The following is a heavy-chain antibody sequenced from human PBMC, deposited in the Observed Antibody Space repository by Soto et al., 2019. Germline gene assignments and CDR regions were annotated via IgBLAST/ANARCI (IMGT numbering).Heavy chain of an antibody. J-gene: IGHJ4*02. Sequence: VWSLRLSCAASGFTVSSNYMSWVRQAPGKGLEWVSVIYSGGSTYYADSVKGRFTISRDNSKNTLYLQMNSLRAEDMAVYYCARENYDILTGENSDYWGQGTMVTVSA. V-gene: IGHV3-53*01. CDR1: GFTVSSNY. CDR3: ARENYDILTGENSDY. CDR2: IYSGGST. D-gene: IGHD3-9*01.